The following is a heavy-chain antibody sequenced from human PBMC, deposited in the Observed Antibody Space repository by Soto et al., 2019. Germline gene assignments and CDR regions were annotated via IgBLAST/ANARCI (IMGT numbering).Heavy chain of an antibody. Sequence: QITLNESGPTRVKPRQTLTLPCTFSGFSLTTSGVGVGWIRQSPGKAPEWLAPIYWDEDKRYSPPLKSRLTITKDTSKNQVVLTMADLDPADTATFYCAHRVLRTVFGLVTTTAIYFDFWGQGTPVAVSS. J-gene: IGHJ4*02. D-gene: IGHD3-3*01. CDR2: IYWDEDK. CDR3: AHRVLRTVFGLVTTTAIYFDF. V-gene: IGHV2-5*02. CDR1: GFSLTTSGVG.